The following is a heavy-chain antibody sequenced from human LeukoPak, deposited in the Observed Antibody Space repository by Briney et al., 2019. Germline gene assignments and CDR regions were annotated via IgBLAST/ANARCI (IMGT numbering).Heavy chain of an antibody. V-gene: IGHV1-8*01. Sequence: GASVKVSCKTSGYTFTNYDINWVRQASGQGLEWMGWMNPNTGNTGYAQKFQGRVTMTRDTSTSTAYMELRNLRSEDTAVYFCARSRHGDYSPWGQGTLVIVSS. D-gene: IGHD4-17*01. CDR1: GYTFTNYD. CDR3: ARSRHGDYSP. CDR2: MNPNTGNT. J-gene: IGHJ5*02.